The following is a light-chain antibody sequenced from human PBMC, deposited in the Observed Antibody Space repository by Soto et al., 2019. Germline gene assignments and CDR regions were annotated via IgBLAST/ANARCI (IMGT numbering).Light chain of an antibody. CDR3: CSYTSDSTYV. V-gene: IGLV2-14*03. Sequence: SVLPQPASVSGSPGQSITFSCTGTSSDVGGSNSVSWYHHYPGKAPKLILYDVTNRPPGVSNRFSGSKSGNTASLTISGLQAEDEADYYCCSYTSDSTYVFGTGTKLTVL. CDR2: DVT. CDR1: SSDVGGSNS. J-gene: IGLJ1*01.